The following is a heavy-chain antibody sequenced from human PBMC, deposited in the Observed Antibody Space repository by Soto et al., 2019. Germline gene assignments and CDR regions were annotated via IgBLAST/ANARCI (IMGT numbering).Heavy chain of an antibody. CDR2: IYHTGNT. Sequence: LSLTCTVSGGSISDDSYWSSIRQTPGKGLEWIGYIYHTGNTYYNPSLRSRVSISVDKSKSQFSLKLISVTAADTAVYFCARDEYQLLSSVSWFDSWGQGTLVTVSS. CDR1: GGSISDDSY. V-gene: IGHV4-30-4*01. CDR3: ARDEYQLLSSVSWFDS. J-gene: IGHJ5*01. D-gene: IGHD2-2*01.